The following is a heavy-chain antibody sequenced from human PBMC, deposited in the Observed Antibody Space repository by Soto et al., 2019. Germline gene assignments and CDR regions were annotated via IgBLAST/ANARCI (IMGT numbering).Heavy chain of an antibody. CDR3: ATALGCRSTSCTLGY. J-gene: IGHJ4*02. CDR2: IIPVSGAA. V-gene: IGHV1-69*13. D-gene: IGHD2-2*01. CDR1: GGTFGSYA. Sequence: GASVKVSCKASGGTFGSYAFSWVRQAPGQGLEWMGGIIPVSGAAHYAQKFQGRVTITADESTSTAYMELSSLSSQDTAVYYCATALGCRSTSCTLGYWGQGTLVTVSS.